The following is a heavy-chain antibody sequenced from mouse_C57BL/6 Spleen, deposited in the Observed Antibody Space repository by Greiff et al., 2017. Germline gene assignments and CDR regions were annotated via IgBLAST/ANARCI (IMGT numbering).Heavy chain of an antibody. CDR1: GYTFTSYW. J-gene: IGHJ4*01. V-gene: IGHV1-69*01. Sequence: QVQLQQPGAELVMPGASVKLSCKASGYTFTSYWMHWVKQRPGQGLEWIGEIDPSDSYTNYNQKFKGKSTLTVDKSSSTAYMQLSSLTSEDSAVYYCARKSDSSGYDYAMDYWGQGTSVTVSS. D-gene: IGHD3-2*02. CDR3: ARKSDSSGYDYAMDY. CDR2: IDPSDSYT.